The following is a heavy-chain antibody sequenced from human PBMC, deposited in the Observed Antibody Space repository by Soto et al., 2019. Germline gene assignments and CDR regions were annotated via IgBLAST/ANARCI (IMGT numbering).Heavy chain of an antibody. J-gene: IGHJ6*02. CDR2: ISAYNGNT. CDR3: ARANSGSYEDYYYYYGMDV. D-gene: IGHD1-26*01. CDR1: GYTFTSYG. Sequence: GASVKVSCKASGYTFTSYGISWVRQAPGQGLEWMGWISAYNGNTNYAQKLQGRVTMTTDTSTSTAYMELRSLRSDDTAVYYCARANSGSYEDYYYYYGMDVWGQGTTVTVSS. V-gene: IGHV1-18*04.